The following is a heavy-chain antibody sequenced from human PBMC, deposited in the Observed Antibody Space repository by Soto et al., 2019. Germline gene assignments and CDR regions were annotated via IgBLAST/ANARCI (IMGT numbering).Heavy chain of an antibody. Sequence: QVQLVQSGAEVKKPGASVKVSCKASGYTFTSYDINWVRQATGQGLEWMGWMNTNSGNTGYAQKFQGRVIMTRTTSLTTAYMKLSSLRSDDTAVYYCAREISYGLDVWGQGTTVNVSS. CDR3: AREISYGLDV. CDR1: GYTFTSYD. V-gene: IGHV1-8*01. J-gene: IGHJ6*02. CDR2: MNTNSGNT.